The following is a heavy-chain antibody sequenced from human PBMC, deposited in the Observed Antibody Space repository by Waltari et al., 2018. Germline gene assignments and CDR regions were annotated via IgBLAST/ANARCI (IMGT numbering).Heavy chain of an antibody. D-gene: IGHD3-10*01. CDR1: GGSFSGYY. J-gene: IGHJ4*02. CDR2: INHSGST. V-gene: IGHV4-34*01. Sequence: QVQLQQWGAGLLKPSETLSLTCAVYGGSFSGYYWSWIRQPPGKGLEWIGEINHSGSTNSNPSLKSRVTISVDTSKNQFSLKLSSVTAADTAVYYCARGRWYYYYGSGSYWYWGQGTLVTVSS. CDR3: ARGRWYYYYGSGSYWY.